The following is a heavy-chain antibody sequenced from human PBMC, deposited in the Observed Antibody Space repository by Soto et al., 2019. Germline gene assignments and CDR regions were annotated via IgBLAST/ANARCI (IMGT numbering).Heavy chain of an antibody. CDR1: GHTFTSYA. V-gene: IGHV1-3*01. CDR3: ARAGGYYDSSGYYDLDY. D-gene: IGHD3-22*01. Sequence: ASVKCSCKASGHTFTSYAMHLVRQAPGQRLEWMGCINAGNGNTKYSQKFQGRVTITRDTSASTAYMELSSLRSEDTAVYYCARAGGYYDSSGYYDLDYWGQGTLVTVSS. J-gene: IGHJ4*02. CDR2: INAGNGNT.